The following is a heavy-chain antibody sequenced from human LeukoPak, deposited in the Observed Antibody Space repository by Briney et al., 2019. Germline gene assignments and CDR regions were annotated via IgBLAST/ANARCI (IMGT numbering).Heavy chain of an antibody. V-gene: IGHV1-46*01. J-gene: IGHJ5*02. CDR1: GYTFTGNY. D-gene: IGHD2-21*02. CDR3: ARQDIVVVTAQKFNWFDP. Sequence: ASVKVSCKASGYTFTGNYMHWVRQAPGQGLEWMGIINPSGGSTSYAQKFQGRVTMTRDTSTSTVYMELSSLRSEDTAVYYCARQDIVVVTAQKFNWFDPWGQGTLVTVSS. CDR2: INPSGGST.